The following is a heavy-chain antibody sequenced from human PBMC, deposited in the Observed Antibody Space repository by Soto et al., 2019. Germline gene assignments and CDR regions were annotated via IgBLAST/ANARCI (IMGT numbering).Heavy chain of an antibody. CDR3: ATTGGGILYYFDY. V-gene: IGHV3-30-3*01. D-gene: IGHD2-15*01. CDR1: GFTFSSYA. CDR2: ISYDGSNK. J-gene: IGHJ4*02. Sequence: VQLVESGGGVVQPGRSLRLSCAASGFTFSSYAMHWVRQAPGKGLEWVAVISYDGSNKYYADSVKGRFTISRDNSKNTLYLQMNSLRAEDTAVYYCATTGGGILYYFDYWGQGTLVTVSS.